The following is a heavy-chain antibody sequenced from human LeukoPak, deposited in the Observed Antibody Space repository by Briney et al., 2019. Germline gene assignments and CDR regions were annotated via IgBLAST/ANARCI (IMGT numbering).Heavy chain of an antibody. CDR3: ARVTALNGSGTFLQFAFDI. CDR2: IYTSGST. J-gene: IGHJ3*02. Sequence: SETLSLTCTVSGGSISSYYWSWIRQPAGKGLEWIGRIYTSGSTNYNPSLKSRVTMSVDTSKNQFSLKLSSVTAADTAVYYCARVTALNGSGTFLQFAFDIWGQGTMVTVSS. D-gene: IGHD3-10*01. V-gene: IGHV4-4*07. CDR1: GGSISSYY.